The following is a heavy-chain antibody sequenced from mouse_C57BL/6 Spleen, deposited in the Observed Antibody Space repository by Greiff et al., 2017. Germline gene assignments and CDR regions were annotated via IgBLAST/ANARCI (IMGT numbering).Heavy chain of an antibody. D-gene: IGHD1-1*01. CDR2: IHPNSGST. V-gene: IGHV1-64*01. J-gene: IGHJ4*01. Sequence: QVQLQQPGAELVKPGASVKLSCKASGYTFTSYWMHWVKQRPGQGLEWIGMIHPNSGSTNYNEKFKSKATLTVDKSSSTAYMQLSSLTSEDSAVYYCARCPLYYYGSSFYAMDYWGQGTSVTVSS. CDR3: ARCPLYYYGSSFYAMDY. CDR1: GYTFTSYW.